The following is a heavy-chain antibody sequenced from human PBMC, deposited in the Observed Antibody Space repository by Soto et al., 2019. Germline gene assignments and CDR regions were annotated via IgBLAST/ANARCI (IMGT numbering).Heavy chain of an antibody. CDR1: GSTFSDYY. CDR3: ARDYYKYYDSSGYYRSPAY. V-gene: IGHV3-11*05. D-gene: IGHD3-22*01. Sequence: GGSLRLSCAASGSTFSDYYMSWIRQAPGKGLEWVSYISSSSSYTNYADSVKGRFTISRDNAKNSLYLQMNSLRAEDTAVYYCARDYYKYYDSSGYYRSPAYWGQGTLVTVSS. J-gene: IGHJ4*02. CDR2: ISSSSSYT.